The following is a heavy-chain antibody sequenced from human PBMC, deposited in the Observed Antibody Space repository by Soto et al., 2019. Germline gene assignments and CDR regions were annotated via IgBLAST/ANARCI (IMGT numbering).Heavy chain of an antibody. Sequence: GGSLGLSCAASGFTFSSYAMSWVRQAPGKGLEWVSAISGSGGSTYYADSVKGRFTISRDNSKNTLYLQMNSLRAEDTAVYYCAKGQIVVVIIDYWGQGTLVTVSS. CDR2: ISGSGGST. CDR1: GFTFSSYA. J-gene: IGHJ4*02. CDR3: AKGQIVVVIIDY. V-gene: IGHV3-23*01. D-gene: IGHD3-22*01.